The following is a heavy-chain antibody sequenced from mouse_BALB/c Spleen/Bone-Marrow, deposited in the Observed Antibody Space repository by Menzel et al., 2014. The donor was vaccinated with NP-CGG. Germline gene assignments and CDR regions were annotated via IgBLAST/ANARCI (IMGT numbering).Heavy chain of an antibody. Sequence: DSGPDLGQTSQTVTLTCTVTSISITTGNYRWSWIRQFPGNKLEWIGYIYYSGTITYNPSLTSRTTITRDTSKNQFFLEMNSLTAEDTATYYCARELYYLDYLGHSTTLKVSS. CDR2: IYYSGTI. V-gene: IGHV3-5*02. CDR1: SISITTGNYR. CDR3: ARELYYLDY. J-gene: IGHJ2*01.